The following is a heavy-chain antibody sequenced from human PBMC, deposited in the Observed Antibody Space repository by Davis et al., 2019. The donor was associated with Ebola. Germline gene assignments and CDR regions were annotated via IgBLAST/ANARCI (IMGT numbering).Heavy chain of an antibody. CDR2: ITYDGRYE. CDR1: GLTFSRYA. CDR3: AKTVEYSRANYYYYGMDV. D-gene: IGHD6-6*01. J-gene: IGHJ6*02. V-gene: IGHV3-30*18. Sequence: GGSLRLSCTVSGLTFSRYAMHWVRQAPGKGLQWVTVITYDGRYEDYAESVKGRFTISRDNPKSTLYLQMNSLRAEDTAVYYCAKTVEYSRANYYYYGMDVWGQGTTVTVSS.